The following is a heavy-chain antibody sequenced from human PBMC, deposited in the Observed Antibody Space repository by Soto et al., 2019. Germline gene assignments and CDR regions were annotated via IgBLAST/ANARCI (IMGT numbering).Heavy chain of an antibody. Sequence: LRLSCAASGFTFDDYAMHWVRQAPGKGLEWVSGISWNSGSIGYADSVKGRFTISRDNAKNSLYLQMNSLRAEDTALYYCAKVGSYSHFDYWGQGTMVTVSS. D-gene: IGHD4-4*01. V-gene: IGHV3-9*01. J-gene: IGHJ4*02. CDR2: ISWNSGSI. CDR3: AKVGSYSHFDY. CDR1: GFTFDDYA.